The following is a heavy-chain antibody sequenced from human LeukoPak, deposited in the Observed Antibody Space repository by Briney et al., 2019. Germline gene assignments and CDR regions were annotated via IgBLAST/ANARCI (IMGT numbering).Heavy chain of an antibody. D-gene: IGHD6-13*01. J-gene: IGHJ4*02. CDR3: VKTHSSSWYTPAPFDY. CDR1: GFTFSSYA. CDR2: ISSNGGST. Sequence: PGGSLRLSCSASGFTFSSYAMHWVRQAPGKGLEYVSAISSNGGSTYYADSVKGRFTISRDNSKNTLYLQMSRLRAEDTAVYYCVKTHSSSWYTPAPFDYWGQGTLVTVSS. V-gene: IGHV3-64D*09.